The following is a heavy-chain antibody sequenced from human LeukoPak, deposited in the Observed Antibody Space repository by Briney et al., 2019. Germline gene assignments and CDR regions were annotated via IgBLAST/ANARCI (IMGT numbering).Heavy chain of an antibody. CDR1: GGSISSSSCY. CDR3: ASRDIVATIDY. Sequence: SETLSLTCTVSGGSISSSSCYWDWIRHPPGKGLEGIGSIYYSGSTYYNPSLKSRVTISVDTSKNQFSLKLSSVTAADTAVYYCASRDIVATIDYWGQGTLVTVSS. J-gene: IGHJ4*02. V-gene: IGHV4-39*01. D-gene: IGHD5-12*01. CDR2: IYYSGST.